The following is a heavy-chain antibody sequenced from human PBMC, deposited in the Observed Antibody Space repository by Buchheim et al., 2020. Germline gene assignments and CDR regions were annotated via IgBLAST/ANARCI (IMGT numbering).Heavy chain of an antibody. V-gene: IGHV4-39*01. J-gene: IGHJ4*02. CDR2: IYYSGST. Sequence: QLQLQESGPGLVKPSETLSLTCTVSGGSISSSSYYWGWIRQPPGKGLEWIGSIYYSGSTYYNPSLKSRVTISVDTSKNQFSLKLSSVTAADTAVYYCARHTGYAGILEWLLWFDYWGQGTL. CDR3: ARHTGYAGILEWLLWFDY. CDR1: GGSISSSSYY. D-gene: IGHD3-3*01.